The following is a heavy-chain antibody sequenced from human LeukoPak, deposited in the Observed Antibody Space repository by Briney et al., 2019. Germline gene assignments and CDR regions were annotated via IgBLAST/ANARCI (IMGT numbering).Heavy chain of an antibody. CDR3: AMRRDGYNYLPDY. CDR1: GGTFSSYA. Sequence: SVKVSCKASGGTFSSYAISWVRQAPGQGLEWMGGIIPIFGTANYAQKFQGRVTITADESTSTAYMELSSLRSEDTAVYYCAMRRDGYNYLPDYWGQGTLVTVSS. V-gene: IGHV1-69*01. D-gene: IGHD5-24*01. CDR2: IIPIFGTA. J-gene: IGHJ4*02.